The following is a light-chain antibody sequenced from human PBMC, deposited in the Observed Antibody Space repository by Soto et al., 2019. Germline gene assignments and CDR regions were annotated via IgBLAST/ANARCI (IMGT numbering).Light chain of an antibody. CDR3: QKYNRYPFT. J-gene: IGKJ4*01. CDR2: DVF. V-gene: IGKV1-5*01. CDR1: QTISSW. Sequence: DIQMTQSPSTLSASVVDIVTITCRASQTISSWLAWYQPKPGKAPKLLIYDVFSLESGVPSRFSGSGSGTEFTLTISSLQPDDFATYYCQKYNRYPFTGGGGTKGAIK.